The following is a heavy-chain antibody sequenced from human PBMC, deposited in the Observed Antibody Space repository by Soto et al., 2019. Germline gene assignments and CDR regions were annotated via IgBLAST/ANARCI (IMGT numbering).Heavy chain of an antibody. J-gene: IGHJ4*02. D-gene: IGHD3-10*01. Sequence: EVQLVESGGGLVKPGGSLRLSCAASGFTFSIYSMNWVRQAPGKGLEWISSISFSSRYIYYADSVKGRFTISRDNAKKSLFLQMNSLRAEDTAVYYCAGGYGSESYFATSPHWGQGTLVTVSS. V-gene: IGHV3-21*01. CDR3: AGGYGSESYFATSPH. CDR2: ISFSSRYI. CDR1: GFTFSIYS.